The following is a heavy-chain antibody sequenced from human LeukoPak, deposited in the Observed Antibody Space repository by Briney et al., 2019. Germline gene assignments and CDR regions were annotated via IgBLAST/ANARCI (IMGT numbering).Heavy chain of an antibody. Sequence: GGSLRLSCAASGIPFSHAWMSWVRQAPGKGLEWVANIKGDGSEKNYVDSVKGRFSISRDNAKNSLYLEMSSLRAEDTGVYYCAKEGDWNLDYWGQGALVTVSS. J-gene: IGHJ4*02. V-gene: IGHV3-7*04. CDR2: IKGDGSEK. D-gene: IGHD1-1*01. CDR1: GIPFSHAW. CDR3: AKEGDWNLDY.